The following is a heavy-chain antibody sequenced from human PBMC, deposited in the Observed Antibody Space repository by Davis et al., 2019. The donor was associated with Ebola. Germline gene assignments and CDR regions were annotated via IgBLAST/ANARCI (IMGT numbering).Heavy chain of an antibody. CDR2: ISYRGST. D-gene: IGHD1-26*01. CDR3: ARVASGPWDYYFDF. J-gene: IGHJ4*02. CDR1: GFTFSSYA. V-gene: IGHV4-59*01. Sequence: MPGGSLRLSCAASGFTFSSYAMSWVRQAPGKGLEWIGYISYRGSTNYNHSLRFRVTMSVDTSKNQFSLKVSSVTAADTAVYYCARVASGPWDYYFDFWGQGTLVTVSS.